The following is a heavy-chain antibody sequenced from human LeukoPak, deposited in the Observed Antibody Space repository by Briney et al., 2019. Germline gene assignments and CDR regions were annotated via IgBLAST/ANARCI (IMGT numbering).Heavy chain of an antibody. CDR3: AKDGDYGDYLSYYYYYYMDV. CDR2: ISSSGSTI. Sequence: GGSLRLSCAASGFTFSSYEMNWVRQAPGKGLEWVSYISSSGSTIYYADSVKGRFTISRDNSKNTLYLQMNSLRAEDTAVYYCAKDGDYGDYLSYYYYYYMDVWGKGTTVTVSS. J-gene: IGHJ6*03. CDR1: GFTFSSYE. D-gene: IGHD4-17*01. V-gene: IGHV3-48*03.